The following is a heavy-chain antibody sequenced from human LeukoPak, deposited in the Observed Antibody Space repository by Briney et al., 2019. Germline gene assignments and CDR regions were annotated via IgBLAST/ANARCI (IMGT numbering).Heavy chain of an antibody. V-gene: IGHV4-39*01. CDR3: ARQELVNYYYYMDV. CDR1: GGSISSSSYY. CDR2: IYYSGST. J-gene: IGHJ6*03. Sequence: SETLSLTCTVSGGSISSSSYYWGWIRQPPGKGLEWIGSIYYSGSTYYNPSLKSRVTISVDTSKNQFSLKLSSVTAADTAVYYCARQELVNYYYYMDVWGKGTTVTISS. D-gene: IGHD3-9*01.